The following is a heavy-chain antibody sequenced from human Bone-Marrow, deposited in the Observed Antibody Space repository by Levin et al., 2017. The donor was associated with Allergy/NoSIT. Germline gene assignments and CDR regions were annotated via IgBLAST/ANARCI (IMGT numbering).Heavy chain of an antibody. J-gene: IGHJ4*02. CDR2: INHSGST. D-gene: IGHD3-3*01. V-gene: IGHV4-34*01. Sequence: SETLSLTCAVYGGSFSGYYWSWIRQPPGKGLEWIGEINHSGSTNYNPSLKSRVTISVDTSKNQFSLKLSSVTAADTAVYYCARGTPAGITIFGVVIQGRGVFDYWGQGTLVTVSS. CDR3: ARGTPAGITIFGVVIQGRGVFDY. CDR1: GGSFSGYY.